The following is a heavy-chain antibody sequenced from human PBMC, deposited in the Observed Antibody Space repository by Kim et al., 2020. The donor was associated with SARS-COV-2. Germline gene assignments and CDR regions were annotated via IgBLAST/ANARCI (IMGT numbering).Heavy chain of an antibody. CDR3: ARVGDIVVVVAAEAWFDP. D-gene: IGHD2-15*01. CDR1: GGSFSGYY. CDR2: INHSGST. J-gene: IGHJ5*02. Sequence: SETLSLTCAVYGGSFSGYYWSWIRQPPGKGLEWIGEINHSGSTNYNPSLKSRVTISVDTSKNQFSLKLSSVTAADTAVYYCARVGDIVVVVAAEAWFDP. V-gene: IGHV4-34*01.